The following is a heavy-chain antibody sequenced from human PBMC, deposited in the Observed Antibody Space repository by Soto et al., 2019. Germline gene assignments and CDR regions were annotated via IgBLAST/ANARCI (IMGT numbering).Heavy chain of an antibody. Sequence: PGGSLRLSCASSGFTFSSYAMSWVRQAPGKGLEWVSAISGSGGSTYYADSVKGRFTIFRDNSKNTLYLQMNSLRAEDTAVYYCAKDLEQLGSLEIQLWSTRPFDYWGQGTLVPVSS. J-gene: IGHJ4*02. CDR2: ISGSGGST. CDR1: GFTFSSYA. D-gene: IGHD5-18*01. CDR3: AKDLEQLGSLEIQLWSTRPFDY. V-gene: IGHV3-23*01.